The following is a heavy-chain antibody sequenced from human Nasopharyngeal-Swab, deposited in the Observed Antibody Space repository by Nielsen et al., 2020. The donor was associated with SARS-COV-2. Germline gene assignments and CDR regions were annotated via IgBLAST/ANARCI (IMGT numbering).Heavy chain of an antibody. D-gene: IGHD6-19*01. Sequence: GGSLRLSCAASGFTFNSYWMSWVRQAPGKGLEWVANIKQDGSEKYYVDSVKGRFTISRDNAKNSLYLQMNSLRAEDTAVYYCARDLTGIAVAGTGYWGQGTLVTVSS. V-gene: IGHV3-7*01. CDR3: ARDLTGIAVAGTGY. J-gene: IGHJ4*02. CDR1: GFTFNSYW. CDR2: IKQDGSEK.